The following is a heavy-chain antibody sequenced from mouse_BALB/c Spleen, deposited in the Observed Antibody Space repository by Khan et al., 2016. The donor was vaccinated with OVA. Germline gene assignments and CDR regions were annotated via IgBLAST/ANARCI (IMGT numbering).Heavy chain of an antibody. Sequence: MQLEESGPELVKPGASVKVSCKASGYSFTDYNMFWVKQSHGKGLEWIGYIDPYNGGTSYNQKFRGKATLTVDKSSSTAFMHLSSLTSEDSAVFYCARTDYYGSSYYLDYWGQGTTLTVSS. V-gene: IGHV1S135*01. CDR1: GYSFTDYN. CDR3: ARTDYYGSSYYLDY. J-gene: IGHJ2*01. D-gene: IGHD1-1*01. CDR2: IDPYNGGT.